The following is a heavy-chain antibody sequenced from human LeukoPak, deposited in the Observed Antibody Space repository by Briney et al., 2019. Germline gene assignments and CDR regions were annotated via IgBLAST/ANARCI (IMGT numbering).Heavy chain of an antibody. CDR1: GFTFDDYA. V-gene: IGHV3-43*02. J-gene: IGHJ4*02. D-gene: IGHD3-10*01. Sequence: PGGSLRLSCTASGFTFDDYAMHWVRQAPGQGLEWVSLISGDGGSTYYADSVKGRFTISRDNSKNTVYLQVSSLRADDTAVYYCAKDSRGANFFGDFDYWGQGTLVTVSS. CDR2: ISGDGGST. CDR3: AKDSRGANFFGDFDY.